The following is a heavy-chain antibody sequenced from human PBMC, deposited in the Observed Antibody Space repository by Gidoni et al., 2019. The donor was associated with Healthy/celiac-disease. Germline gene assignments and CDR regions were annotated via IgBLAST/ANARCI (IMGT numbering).Heavy chain of an antibody. J-gene: IGHJ6*01. CDR2: INHSGST. Sequence: QVQLQQWGAGLLKPSETLSLTCAVYGGSFSGYYWSWIRQPPGKGLEWIGEINHSGSTNYNPSLKSRVTISVDTSKNQFSLKLSSVTAADTAVYYCARDPKSYSSSWPLFYDYYG. V-gene: IGHV4-34*01. CDR1: GGSFSGYY. D-gene: IGHD6-13*01. CDR3: ARDPKSYSSSWPLFYDYYG.